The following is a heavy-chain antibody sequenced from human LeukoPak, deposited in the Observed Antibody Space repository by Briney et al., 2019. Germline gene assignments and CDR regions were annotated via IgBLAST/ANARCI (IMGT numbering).Heavy chain of an antibody. V-gene: IGHV3-21*01. CDR3: SCYGGNSDFDS. Sequence: GGSLRLSCAASGFTFSSYSMNWVRQAPGKGLEWASSISSSSNYIYYADSVKGRFTISRDNAKISLYLQMNSLRAEDTAVYYCSCYGGNSDFDSWGQGTLVTVSS. J-gene: IGHJ4*02. CDR1: GFTFSSYS. D-gene: IGHD4-23*01. CDR2: ISSSSNYI.